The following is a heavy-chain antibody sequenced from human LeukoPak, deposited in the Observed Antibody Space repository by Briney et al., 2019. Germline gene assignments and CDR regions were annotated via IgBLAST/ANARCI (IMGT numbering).Heavy chain of an antibody. CDR2: IYSGGST. CDR3: ARGPGYYYYYGMDV. CDR1: GFTVSSNY. J-gene: IGHJ6*02. Sequence: GSLRLSCAASGFTVSSNYMSWVRQAPGKGLEWVSVIYSGGSTYYADSVKGRFTISRDNSKNTLYLQMNSLRAEDTAVYYCARGPGYYYYYGMDVWGQGTTVTVSS. V-gene: IGHV3-53*01.